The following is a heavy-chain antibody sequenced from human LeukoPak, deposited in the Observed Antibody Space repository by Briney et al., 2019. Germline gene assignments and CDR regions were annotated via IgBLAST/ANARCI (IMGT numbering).Heavy chain of an antibody. CDR1: GFTFSSYW. D-gene: IGHD6-6*01. V-gene: IGHV3-7*01. CDR3: ARVLQLVDYYYYYYYMDV. Sequence: PGGSLRLSCAASGFTFSSYWMSWVRQAPGKGLEWVANIKQDGSEKYYVDSVKGRFTISRDNAKNSLYLQMNSLRAEDTAVYYCARVLQLVDYYYYYYYMDVWGKGTTVTVSS. J-gene: IGHJ6*03. CDR2: IKQDGSEK.